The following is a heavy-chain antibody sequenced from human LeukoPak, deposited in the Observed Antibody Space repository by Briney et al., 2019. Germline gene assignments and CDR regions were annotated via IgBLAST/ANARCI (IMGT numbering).Heavy chain of an antibody. J-gene: IGHJ3*02. CDR2: IYHSGST. D-gene: IGHD2-21*02. V-gene: IGHV4-30-2*01. Sequence: SQTLSLTCAVSGGSISSGGYSWSWIRQPPGKGLEWIGYIYHSGSTYYNPSLKSRVTISVDRSKNQFSLKLSSVTAADTAVYYCARESRVAYCGGDCPGGAFDIWGQGTMVTVSS. CDR1: GGSISSGGYS. CDR3: ARESRVAYCGGDCPGGAFDI.